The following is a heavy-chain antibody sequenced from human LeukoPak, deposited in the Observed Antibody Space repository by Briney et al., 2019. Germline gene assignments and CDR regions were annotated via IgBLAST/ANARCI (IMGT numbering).Heavy chain of an antibody. CDR3: ARDRIYGSGPPDYYYYYGMDV. D-gene: IGHD3-10*01. J-gene: IGHJ6*02. Sequence: SETLSLTCTVSGVSISSYYWSWVRQPAGKGLEWVGRIYTSGSTNYNPSLKSRVTMSVDTSKNQFSLKLSSVTAADTAVYYCARDRIYGSGPPDYYYYYGMDVWGQGTTVTVSS. V-gene: IGHV4-4*07. CDR1: GVSISSYY. CDR2: IYTSGST.